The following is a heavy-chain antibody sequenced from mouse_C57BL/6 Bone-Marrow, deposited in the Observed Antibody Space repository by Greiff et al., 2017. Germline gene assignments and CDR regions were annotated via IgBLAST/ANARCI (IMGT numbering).Heavy chain of an antibody. CDR3: ATLYYGNYGGFAY. CDR1: GYTFTSYG. CDR2: IYPRSGNT. Sequence: VQLQQSGAELARPGASVKLSCKASGYTFTSYGISWVKQRTGQGLEWIGGIYPRSGNTYYNEKFKGKATLTADKSSSTAYMELRSLTSEDSAVYFCATLYYGNYGGFAYWGQGTLVTVSA. J-gene: IGHJ3*01. D-gene: IGHD2-1*01. V-gene: IGHV1-81*01.